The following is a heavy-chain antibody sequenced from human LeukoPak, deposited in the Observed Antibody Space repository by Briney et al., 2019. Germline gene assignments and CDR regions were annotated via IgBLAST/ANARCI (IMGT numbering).Heavy chain of an antibody. J-gene: IGHJ6*03. D-gene: IGHD5-18*01. Sequence: PSETLSLTCAVYGGSFSGYYWSWNRQPPGKGLEWIGEINHSGSTNYNPSLKSRVTISVDTSKNQFSLRLSSVTAADTAVYYCARGHRRTAMVYYYYYMDVWGKGTTVTVSS. CDR2: INHSGST. CDR1: GGSFSGYY. CDR3: ARGHRRTAMVYYYYYMDV. V-gene: IGHV4-34*01.